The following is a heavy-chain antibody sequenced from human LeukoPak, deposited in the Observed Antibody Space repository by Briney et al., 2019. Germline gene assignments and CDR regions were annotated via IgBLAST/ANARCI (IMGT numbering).Heavy chain of an antibody. Sequence: ASVTVSFKFSVYTLTELSMHWVRQAPGKGGEGMGGFDPEDGETIYAQKFQGRVTMTEDTSTDTAYMELSSLRSEDTAVCYCATFSGSYLVVDYWGQGTLVTVSS. CDR3: ATFSGSYLVVDY. CDR1: VYTLTELS. V-gene: IGHV1-24*01. D-gene: IGHD1-26*01. J-gene: IGHJ4*02. CDR2: FDPEDGET.